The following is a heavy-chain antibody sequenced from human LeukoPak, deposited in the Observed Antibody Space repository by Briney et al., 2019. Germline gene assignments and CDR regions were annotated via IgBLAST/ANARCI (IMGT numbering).Heavy chain of an antibody. D-gene: IGHD6-19*01. CDR1: GFTFSTFA. CDR3: ANTLKEWLVLDAFDI. Sequence: PGGSLRLSCAASGFTFSTFAMIWVRQPPGKGPEWVSSIFPSGGEIHYADSVRGRFTISRDNSKSTLSLQMNSLRAEDTAVYYCANTLKEWLVLDAFDIWGQGTMVTVSS. J-gene: IGHJ3*02. CDR2: IFPSGGEI. V-gene: IGHV3-23*01.